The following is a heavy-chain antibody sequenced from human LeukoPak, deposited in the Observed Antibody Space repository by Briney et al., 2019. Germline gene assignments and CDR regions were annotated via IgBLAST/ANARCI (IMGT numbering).Heavy chain of an antibody. CDR2: IRYDGSNK. J-gene: IGHJ4*02. CDR3: ALNRGSGWYFHY. D-gene: IGHD6-19*01. Sequence: GGSLRLSCAASGFTFSSYGMHWVRQAPGKGLEWVAFIRYDGSNKYYADSVKGRFTISRDYSKNTLYLQMNSLRAEDTAVYYCALNRGSGWYFHYWGQGTLVTVSS. V-gene: IGHV3-30*02. CDR1: GFTFSSYG.